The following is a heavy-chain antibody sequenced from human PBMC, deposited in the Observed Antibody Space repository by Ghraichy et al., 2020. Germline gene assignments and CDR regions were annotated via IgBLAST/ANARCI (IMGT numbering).Heavy chain of an antibody. V-gene: IGHV3-23*01. D-gene: IGHD3-22*01. CDR1: GFTFSSYG. CDR3: AKADDSSGYYPVL. CDR2: SSGSGGST. J-gene: IGHJ4*02. Sequence: GESLNISCVASGFTFSSYGMSWVRQAPGKGLEWVSSSSGSGGSTSYADSVKGRFTISRDNSKNTLHLQINSLRAEDTAVYYCAKADDSSGYYPVLWGQGTLVTVSS.